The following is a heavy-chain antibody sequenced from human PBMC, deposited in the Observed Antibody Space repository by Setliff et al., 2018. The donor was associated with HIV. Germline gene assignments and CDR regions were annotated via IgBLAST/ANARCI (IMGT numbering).Heavy chain of an antibody. CDR3: ARQPETYYYDGGVHFPGPYFDY. J-gene: IGHJ4*02. V-gene: IGHV4-39*01. D-gene: IGHD3-22*01. CDR2: IYYSGST. CDR1: GGSISSSSYY. Sequence: SETLSLTCTVSGGSISSSSYYWGWIRQPPGKGLEWIGSIYYSGSTLYNPSLKSRLTISVVTSKNQFSLNLTSVTAADTAVYYCARQPETYYYDGGVHFPGPYFDYWGQGAPVTVSS.